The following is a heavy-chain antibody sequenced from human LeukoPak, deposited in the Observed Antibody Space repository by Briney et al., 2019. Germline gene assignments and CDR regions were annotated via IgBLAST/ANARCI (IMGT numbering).Heavy chain of an antibody. Sequence: GGSLRLSCAASGFTFDDYGMSWVRQVPGKGLEWVSGINWIGGSTGYADSVKGRFTISRDNAKNSLYLQMNSLRAEDTAVYYCARAGTAAVWGSYRSWGQGTLVTVSS. D-gene: IGHD3-16*02. J-gene: IGHJ5*02. V-gene: IGHV3-20*04. CDR3: ARAGTAAVWGSYRS. CDR1: GFTFDDYG. CDR2: INWIGGST.